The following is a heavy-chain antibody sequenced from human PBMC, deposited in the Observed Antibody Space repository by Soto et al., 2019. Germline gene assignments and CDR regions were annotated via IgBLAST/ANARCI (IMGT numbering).Heavy chain of an antibody. CDR1: GFTVSSNY. D-gene: IGHD3-22*01. CDR2: IYSGGST. V-gene: IGHV3-53*01. J-gene: IGHJ3*02. CDR3: ARDFYDSSGPNAFDI. Sequence: EGSLRLSCAASGFTVSSNYMSWVRQAPGKGLEWVSVIYSGGSTYYADSVKGRFTISRDNSKNTLYLQMNSLRAEDTAVYYCARDFYDSSGPNAFDIWGQGTMVTVSS.